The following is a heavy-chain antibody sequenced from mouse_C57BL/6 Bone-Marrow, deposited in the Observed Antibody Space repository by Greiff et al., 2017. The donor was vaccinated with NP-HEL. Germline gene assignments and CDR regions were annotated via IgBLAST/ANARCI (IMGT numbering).Heavy chain of an antibody. J-gene: IGHJ1*03. CDR1: GYTFTDYN. CDR2: LTPNNGGT. D-gene: IGHD2-5*01. CDR3: ARMRNYSNYGYVDV. Sequence: EVKLQQSGPELVKPGASVKIPCKASGYTFTDYNMDWVKQSHGKSLEWIGDLTPNNGGTIYNQKFKGKATLTVDKSSSTAYMELRSLTSEDTAVYYWARMRNYSNYGYVDVWGTGTTVTVSS. V-gene: IGHV1-18*01.